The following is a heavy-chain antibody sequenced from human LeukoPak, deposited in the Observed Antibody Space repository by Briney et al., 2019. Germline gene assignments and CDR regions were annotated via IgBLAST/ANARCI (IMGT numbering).Heavy chain of an antibody. Sequence: GGSLRLACAASGFTFSSYSMNWVRQAPGKGLEWVSSISSSRSYIYYADSVKGRSTISRDNAKNSLYLQMNSLRAEDTAVYYCARDAFDIWGQGTMVTVSS. J-gene: IGHJ3*02. V-gene: IGHV3-21*01. CDR1: GFTFSSYS. CDR2: ISSSRSYI. CDR3: ARDAFDI.